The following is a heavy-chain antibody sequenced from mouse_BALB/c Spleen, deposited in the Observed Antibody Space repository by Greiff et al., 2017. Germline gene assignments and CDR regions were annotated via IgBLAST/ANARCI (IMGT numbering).Heavy chain of an antibody. Sequence: EVQLQQSGTVLARPGASVKMSCKASGYSFTSYWMHWVKQRPGQGLEWIGAIYPGNSDTSYNQKFKGKAKLTAVTSASTAYMERSSLTNEDSAVYYCTRYRYDAMDYWGQGTSVTVSS. CDR3: TRYRYDAMDY. J-gene: IGHJ4*01. D-gene: IGHD2-14*01. CDR2: IYPGNSDT. CDR1: GYSFTSYW. V-gene: IGHV1-5*01.